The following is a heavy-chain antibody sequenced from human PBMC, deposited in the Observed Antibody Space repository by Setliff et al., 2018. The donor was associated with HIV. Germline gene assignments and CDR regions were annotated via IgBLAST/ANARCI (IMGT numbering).Heavy chain of an antibody. CDR3: ARGDSRWYERHYYYGMDV. CDR2: IYPGDSDT. Sequence: ESLKISCKGSGYSFTSYWIAWVRQMPGKGLEWMGIIYPGDSDTRYSPSFQGQVTISADKSISTAYLQWGSLKASDTAMYYCARGDSRWYERHYYYGMDVWGQGTTVTVSS. D-gene: IGHD6-13*01. J-gene: IGHJ6*02. CDR1: GYSFTSYW. V-gene: IGHV5-51*01.